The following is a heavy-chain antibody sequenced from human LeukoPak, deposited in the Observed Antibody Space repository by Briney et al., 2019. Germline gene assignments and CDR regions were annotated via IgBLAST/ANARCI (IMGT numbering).Heavy chain of an antibody. D-gene: IGHD3-16*01. V-gene: IGHV4-59*01. CDR3: ARDIDAWNAFPI. J-gene: IGHJ3*02. CDR1: GGSISGYY. Sequence: SETLSLTCTVSGGSISGYYWSWIRQSPAKGLEWIGGISYTGSTKYNPSLQSRVTISVDTSKNQFSLNLRSGTAADTALYYCARDIDAWNAFPIWGQGRRVTVSS. CDR2: ISYTGST.